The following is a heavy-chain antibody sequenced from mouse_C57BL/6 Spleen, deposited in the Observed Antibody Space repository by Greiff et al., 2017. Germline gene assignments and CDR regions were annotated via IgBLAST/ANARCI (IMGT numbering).Heavy chain of an antibody. Sequence: VQLQQPGAELVLPGPSVKLSCQASGYTFTSYWMHWLLQRPGQGLEWIGEIDPSDSYTNYNQKFKGKSTLTVDKSSSTAYMQLSSLTSEDTAVYYWARKSMDYGGQGTSVTVSS. CDR3: ARKSMDY. CDR1: GYTFTSYW. CDR2: IDPSDSYT. J-gene: IGHJ4*01. V-gene: IGHV1-69*01.